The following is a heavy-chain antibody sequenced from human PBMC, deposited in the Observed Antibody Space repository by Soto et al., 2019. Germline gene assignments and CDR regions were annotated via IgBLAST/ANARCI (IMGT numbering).Heavy chain of an antibody. CDR3: AKGGITLVRGSFDY. CDR1: GFTFSSYA. Sequence: GVSLRLSCAASGFTFSSYAMSWVRQAPGKGLEWVSGISGSGDSTYYADSVKGRFTISRDKSKNTLFLQMSSLRAEDTAVYYCAKGGITLVRGSFDYWGQGTLVTVSS. J-gene: IGHJ4*02. V-gene: IGHV3-23*01. CDR2: ISGSGDST. D-gene: IGHD3-10*01.